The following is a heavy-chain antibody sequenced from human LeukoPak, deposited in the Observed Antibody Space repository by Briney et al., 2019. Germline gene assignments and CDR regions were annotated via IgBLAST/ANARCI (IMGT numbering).Heavy chain of an antibody. V-gene: IGHV1-18*01. J-gene: IGHJ6*02. CDR3: ARREGRYCTNGVCYGMDV. D-gene: IGHD2-8*01. CDR2: ISAYNGNT. Sequence: ASVKVSCKASGYTFTSYGISWVRQAPGQGLEWMGWISAYNGNTSYAQKLQGRVTMTTDTSTSTAYMELRSLRSDDTAVYCCARREGRYCTNGVCYGMDVWGQGTTVTVSS. CDR1: GYTFTSYG.